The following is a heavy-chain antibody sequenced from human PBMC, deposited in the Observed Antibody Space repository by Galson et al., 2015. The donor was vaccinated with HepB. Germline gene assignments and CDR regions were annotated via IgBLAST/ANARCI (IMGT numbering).Heavy chain of an antibody. D-gene: IGHD3-10*01. CDR1: GFTFSDYY. Sequence: LRLSCAASGFTFSDYYMSWIRQAPGKGLEWVSYISSSSSYTNYADSVKGRFTISRDNAKNSLYLQMNSLRAEDTAVYYCATRRITMVRGVIKRDDAFDIWGQGTMVTVSS. J-gene: IGHJ3*02. CDR2: ISSSSSYT. V-gene: IGHV3-11*06. CDR3: ATRRITMVRGVIKRDDAFDI.